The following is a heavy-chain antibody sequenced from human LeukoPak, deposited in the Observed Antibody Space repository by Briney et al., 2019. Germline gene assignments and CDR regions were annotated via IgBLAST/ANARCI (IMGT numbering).Heavy chain of an antibody. V-gene: IGHV4-38-2*02. CDR1: GYSISSGYY. Sequence: SETLSLTCTVSGYSISSGYYWGWIRQPPGKGLEWIGSIYHSGSTYYNPSLKSRVSISLDTSKNQFSLKLSSVTAADTAVYYCARVRGVGYMDVWGEGTTVSVSS. J-gene: IGHJ6*03. CDR2: IYHSGST. D-gene: IGHD3-10*01. CDR3: ARVRGVGYMDV.